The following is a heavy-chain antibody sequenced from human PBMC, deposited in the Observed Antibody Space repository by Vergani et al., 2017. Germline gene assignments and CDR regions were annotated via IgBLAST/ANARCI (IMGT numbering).Heavy chain of an antibody. Sequence: QVQLQQWGAGLLKPSETLSLTCAVYGGSFSGYYWSWIRQPPGKGLEWIGEINHSGSTNYNPSLKSRVTISVDTSKNQFSLKLSSVTAADTAVYYCASARSYSTLQYFQHWGQGTLVTVSS. J-gene: IGHJ1*01. V-gene: IGHV4-34*01. CDR3: ASARSYSTLQYFQH. D-gene: IGHD1-26*01. CDR1: GGSFSGYY. CDR2: INHSGST.